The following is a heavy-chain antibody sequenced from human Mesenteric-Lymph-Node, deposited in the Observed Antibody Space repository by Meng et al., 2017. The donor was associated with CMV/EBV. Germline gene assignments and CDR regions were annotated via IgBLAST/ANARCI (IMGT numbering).Heavy chain of an antibody. D-gene: IGHD3-22*01. CDR1: GVSISSSSYY. Sequence: QLQLQESGPGLVKPSETPSLTCTISGVSISSSSYYWGWIRQAPGKGLEWIGSIYYRGSTYYNPSLKSRVTISVDTSKNQFSLKLSSVTAADTAVYYCARDGDYYDSSGYNPFDYWGQGTLVTVSS. CDR2: IYYRGST. CDR3: ARDGDYYDSSGYNPFDY. J-gene: IGHJ4*02. V-gene: IGHV4-39*07.